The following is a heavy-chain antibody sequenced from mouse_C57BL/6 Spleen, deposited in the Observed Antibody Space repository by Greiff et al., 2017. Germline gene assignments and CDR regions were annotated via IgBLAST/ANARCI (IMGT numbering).Heavy chain of an antibody. V-gene: IGHV5-6*01. Sequence: EVQLVESGGDLVKPGGSLKLSCAASGFTFSSYGMSWVRQTPDKRLEWVATISSGGSYTYYPDSVKGRFTISRDNAKNTLYLQMSSLKSEDTAMYYCARLYYYGSGYAMDYWGQGTSVTVSS. D-gene: IGHD1-1*01. J-gene: IGHJ4*01. CDR2: ISSGGSYT. CDR3: ARLYYYGSGYAMDY. CDR1: GFTFSSYG.